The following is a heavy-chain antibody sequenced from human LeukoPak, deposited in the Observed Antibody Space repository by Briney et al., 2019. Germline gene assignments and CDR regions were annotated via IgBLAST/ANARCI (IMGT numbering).Heavy chain of an antibody. J-gene: IGHJ4*02. CDR3: ALPFTTYYYDSSGYPIGGN. CDR1: GFTFSSYA. CDR2: ISYDGGNK. V-gene: IGHV3-30*01. D-gene: IGHD3-22*01. Sequence: PGGSLRLSCAASGFTFSSYAMHWVRQAPGKGLEWVAVISYDGGNKYYADSVKGRFTISRDNSKNTLYLQMNSLRAEDTAGYYCALPFTTYYYDSSGYPIGGNWGQGTLVTVSS.